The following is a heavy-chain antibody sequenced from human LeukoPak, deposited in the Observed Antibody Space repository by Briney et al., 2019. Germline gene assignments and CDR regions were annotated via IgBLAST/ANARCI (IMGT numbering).Heavy chain of an antibody. J-gene: IGHJ4*02. Sequence: PGGSLRLSCAASGFSFRSYGIHWVRQAPGKGLEWVAVIGSDGSKKYYADSVKGRFTISRGNSKNTLYLQMNGLRTEDTAMYFCAKEIYYDSSAFFDYWGQGTLVTVSS. CDR3: AKEIYYDSSAFFDY. V-gene: IGHV3-30*18. CDR1: GFSFRSYG. D-gene: IGHD3-22*01. CDR2: IGSDGSKK.